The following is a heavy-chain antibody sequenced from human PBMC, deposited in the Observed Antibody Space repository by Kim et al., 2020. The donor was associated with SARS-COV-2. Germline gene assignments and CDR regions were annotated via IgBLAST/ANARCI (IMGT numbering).Heavy chain of an antibody. Sequence: GGSLRLSCAVSGFSLSSYAVGWVRQAPGKGLEWVSTFSGSAGNTYNADSVKGRFTASSDNSKNTLYLQMDSLGVEDTAIYYCAKGKGDNVIDWFDPWGQGTRVSVAS. V-gene: IGHV3-23*01. CDR3: AKGKGDNVIDWFDP. D-gene: IGHD2-21*02. CDR1: GFSLSSYA. J-gene: IGHJ5*02. CDR2: FSGSAGNT.